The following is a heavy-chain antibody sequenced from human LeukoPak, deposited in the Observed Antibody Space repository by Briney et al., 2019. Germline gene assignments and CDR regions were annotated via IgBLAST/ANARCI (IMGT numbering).Heavy chain of an antibody. J-gene: IGHJ3*02. V-gene: IGHV1-2*02. CDR1: GYTFTGYY. D-gene: IGHD6-13*01. CDR2: INPNSGGT. Sequence: ASVKGSCKASGYTFTGYYMHWVRQAPGQGLEWMGWINPNSGGTNYAQKFQGRVTMTRDTSISTAYMELSRLRSDDTAVYYCASPGMTAAGTKAFDIWGQGTMVTVSS. CDR3: ASPGMTAAGTKAFDI.